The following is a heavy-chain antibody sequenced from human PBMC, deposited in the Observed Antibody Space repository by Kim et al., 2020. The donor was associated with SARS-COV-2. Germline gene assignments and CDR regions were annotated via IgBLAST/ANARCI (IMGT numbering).Heavy chain of an antibody. CDR1: GYNFDSYA. CDR2: INTKSGNP. D-gene: IGHD3-16*01. V-gene: IGHV7-4-1*02. CDR3: ARDDGIVRYVHYDL. J-gene: IGHJ5*02. Sequence: ASVKVSCKASGYNFDSYALTWVRQAPGQGLEWVGWINTKSGNPEYAPGFTGRFVLSLDTAVSTAFLQITSLQAEDTAVYYCARDDGIVRYVHYDLWGWGSLVTVFS.